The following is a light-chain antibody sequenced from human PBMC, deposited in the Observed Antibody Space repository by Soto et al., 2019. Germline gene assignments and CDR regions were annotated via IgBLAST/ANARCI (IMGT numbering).Light chain of an antibody. CDR2: KAS. Sequence: DIQMTQSPSTLSASVGDRVTITRRASQSIGSWLAWYQQKPGKAPKLLIYKASSLESGVPSRFSGSGSGTEFTLTISSLQPDDFATYYCQQYNSYPWTFGQGTKVDIK. CDR3: QQYNSYPWT. CDR1: QSIGSW. J-gene: IGKJ1*01. V-gene: IGKV1-5*03.